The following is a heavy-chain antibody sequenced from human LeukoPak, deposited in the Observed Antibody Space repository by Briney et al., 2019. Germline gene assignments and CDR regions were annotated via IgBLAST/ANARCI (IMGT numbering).Heavy chain of an antibody. J-gene: IGHJ6*02. CDR3: ARASDGMDV. V-gene: IGHV3-30-3*01. Sequence: GGSLRLSCAASGFTFSSYAMHWVRQAPGKGLEGVAVISYDGSNKYYADSVKGRFTISRDKSKNTLYLQMNSLRAEDTAVYYCARASDGMDVWGQGTTVTVSS. CDR1: GFTFSSYA. CDR2: ISYDGSNK.